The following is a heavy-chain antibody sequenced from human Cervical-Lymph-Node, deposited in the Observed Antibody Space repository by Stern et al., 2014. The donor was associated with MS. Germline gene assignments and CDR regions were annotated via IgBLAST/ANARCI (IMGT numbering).Heavy chain of an antibody. V-gene: IGHV2-5*02. CDR1: GFSLTSRAVG. CDR3: AHRPLSLAAVYFDY. CDR2: IYWDDDK. D-gene: IGHD6-6*01. J-gene: IGHJ4*02. Sequence: QVTLRESGPTLVRPTQTLTLTCTFSGFSLTSRAVGVAWLRPPPGKALEWLALIYWDDDKRYSPSLQSRLSITKDTSKNQVVLTLTNVDPVDTATYYCAHRPLSLAAVYFDYWGQGALVTVSS.